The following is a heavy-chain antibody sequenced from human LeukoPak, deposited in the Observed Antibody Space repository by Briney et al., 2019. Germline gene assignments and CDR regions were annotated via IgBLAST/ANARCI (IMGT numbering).Heavy chain of an antibody. J-gene: IGHJ5*02. V-gene: IGHV3-66*01. D-gene: IGHD6-19*01. CDR2: IYSGGST. Sequence: PGGSLRLSCAASGFTVSSNYMSWVRQAPGKGLEWVSVIYSGGSTYYADSVKGRFTISRDNSKNTLYLQMNSLRAEDTAVYYCARDSRSGWGNWFDPWGQGTLVTVSS. CDR1: GFTVSSNY. CDR3: ARDSRSGWGNWFDP.